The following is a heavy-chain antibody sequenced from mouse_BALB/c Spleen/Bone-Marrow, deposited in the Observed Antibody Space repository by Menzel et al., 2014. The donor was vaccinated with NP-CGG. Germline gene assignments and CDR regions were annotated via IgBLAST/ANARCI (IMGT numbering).Heavy chain of an antibody. J-gene: IGHJ3*01. Sequence: VQLQQSGAELVRPGTSVKVSCKASGYAFTNYLIEWVKQRPGQGLEWIGMINPGSAGTNYNEKFKGKATLTADKSSSTAYMQLSSLTSDDSAVYLCARELPRGFAYWGQGTLVTVSA. V-gene: IGHV1-54*03. CDR1: GYAFTNYL. D-gene: IGHD1-1*01. CDR2: INPGSAGT. CDR3: ARELPRGFAY.